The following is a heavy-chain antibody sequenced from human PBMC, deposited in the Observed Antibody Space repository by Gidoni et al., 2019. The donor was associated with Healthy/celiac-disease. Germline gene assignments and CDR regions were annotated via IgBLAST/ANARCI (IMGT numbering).Heavy chain of an antibody. CDR2: ISYEGSNK. CDR3: AKDVADYYGSGSTVG. CDR1: GFTFRSYG. Sequence: QVHLVESGGVVVQPGRSLRLSCAASGFTFRSYGMHWVRQAPGKGLEWVAVISYEGSNKYYADSVKGRFTISRVKSKNTLYLQMNSLRAEDTAVYYCAKDVADYYGSGSTVGWGQGTLVTVSS. D-gene: IGHD3-10*01. V-gene: IGHV3-30*18. J-gene: IGHJ4*02.